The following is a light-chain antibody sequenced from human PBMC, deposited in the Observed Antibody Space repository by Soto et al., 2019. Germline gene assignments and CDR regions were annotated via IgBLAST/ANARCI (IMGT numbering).Light chain of an antibody. CDR1: QSVTSSY. CDR2: GAS. CDR3: QQYGSSPTWT. V-gene: IGKV3-20*01. J-gene: IGKJ1*01. Sequence: EIVLTQSPAPLSFSQGERATLSCRASQSVTSSYLAWYQQKPGQAPRLLIYGASSRATGIPDRFSGSGSGTDFTLTISRLEPEDFAVYYCQQYGSSPTWTFGQGTKVEIK.